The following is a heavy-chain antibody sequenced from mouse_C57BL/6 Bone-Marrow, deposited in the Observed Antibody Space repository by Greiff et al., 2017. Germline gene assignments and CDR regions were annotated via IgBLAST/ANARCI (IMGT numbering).Heavy chain of an antibody. CDR3: ARYGTNWEYYFDY. CDR1: GYTFTDHT. Sequence: VQLQQSDAELVKPGASVQISCKVSGYTFTDHTIHWMKQRPEQGLEWIGYIYPRDGSTKYNEKFKGKATLTADKSSSTAYMQLNSLTSEDSAVXFCARYGTNWEYYFDYWGQGTTLTVSS. V-gene: IGHV1-78*01. J-gene: IGHJ2*01. CDR2: IYPRDGST. D-gene: IGHD4-1*01.